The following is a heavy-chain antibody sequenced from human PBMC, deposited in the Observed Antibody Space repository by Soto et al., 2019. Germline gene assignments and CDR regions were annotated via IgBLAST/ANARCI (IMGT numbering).Heavy chain of an antibody. CDR3: ARDSTMVRGVKVRYYYGMDV. CDR2: IYSGGST. D-gene: IGHD3-10*01. Sequence: EVQLVESGGGLVQPGGSLRLSCAASGFTVSSNYMSWVRQAPGKGLEWVSVIYSGGSTYYADSVKGRFTISRDNSKTTXYXQMNSLRAEDTAVYYCARDSTMVRGVKVRYYYGMDVWGQGTTVTVSS. V-gene: IGHV3-66*01. J-gene: IGHJ6*02. CDR1: GFTVSSNY.